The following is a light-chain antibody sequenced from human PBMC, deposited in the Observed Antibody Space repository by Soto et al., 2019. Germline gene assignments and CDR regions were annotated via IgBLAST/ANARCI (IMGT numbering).Light chain of an antibody. J-gene: IGLJ1*01. V-gene: IGLV2-8*01. CDR3: SSHAGSKRG. Sequence: QSALTQPPSASGSPGQSVTISCTGTSSDVGGYNYVSWYQQHPGKAPKLMIYEVSKRPSGVPDRFSGSKSGNTASLTVSGLQAEDEADYYCSSHAGSKRGFGTGTKLTVL. CDR1: SSDVGGYNY. CDR2: EVS.